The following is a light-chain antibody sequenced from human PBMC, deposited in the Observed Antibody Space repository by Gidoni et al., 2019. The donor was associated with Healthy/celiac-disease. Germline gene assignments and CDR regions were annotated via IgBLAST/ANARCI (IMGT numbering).Light chain of an antibody. CDR1: KLGDKY. CDR2: QGS. J-gene: IGLJ2*01. V-gene: IGLV3-1*01. Sequence: SPELTHPPSVSVSPGQTASITCSGVKLGDKYACWYQQKPGQSPVLVIYQGSKRPSGTPARFSGSNSGNTATLTISGTQAMDEADYYCQAWDSSTVVFGGGTKLTVL. CDR3: QAWDSSTVV.